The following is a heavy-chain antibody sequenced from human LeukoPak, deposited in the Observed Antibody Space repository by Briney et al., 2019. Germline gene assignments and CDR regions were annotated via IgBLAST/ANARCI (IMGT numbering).Heavy chain of an antibody. CDR2: ISSSSSYI. CDR1: GFTFSSYN. V-gene: IGHV3-21*01. D-gene: IGHD2-21*01. Sequence: GGSLRLSCAASGFTFSSYNMNWVRQAPGKGLEWVSSISSSSSYIYYADSVKGRFTISRDNAKNSLYLQMNSLRAEDTAVYYCARDSLVRQFDYWGQGTLVTVSS. CDR3: ARDSLVRQFDY. J-gene: IGHJ4*02.